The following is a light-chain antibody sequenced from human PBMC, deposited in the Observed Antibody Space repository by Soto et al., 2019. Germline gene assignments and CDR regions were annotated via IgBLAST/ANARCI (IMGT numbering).Light chain of an antibody. CDR1: TSDVGDDNL. J-gene: IGLJ2*01. CDR2: RGS. Sequence: QSALTQPASVSGSPGQSITISCTGITSDVGDDNLVSWYQQYPGKVPKLIIYRGSNRPSGVSDRFSGSKSGNTASLAISGLQAEDEADYYCCSYVTRTTHVIFGGGTKLTVL. CDR3: CSYVTRTTHVI. V-gene: IGLV2-23*01.